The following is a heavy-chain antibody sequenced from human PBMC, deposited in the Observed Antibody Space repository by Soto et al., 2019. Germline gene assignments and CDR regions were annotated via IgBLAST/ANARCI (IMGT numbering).Heavy chain of an antibody. CDR2: ISAYNGNT. V-gene: IGHV1-18*01. CDR3: ARDSPIFGVVITNNWFDP. Sequence: GASVKVSCKASGGTFSSYTISWVRQAPGQGLEWMGWISAYNGNTNYAQKLQGRVTMTTDTSTSTAYMELRSLRSDDTAVYYCARDSPIFGVVITNNWFDPWGQGTLVTVSS. J-gene: IGHJ5*02. D-gene: IGHD3-3*01. CDR1: GGTFSSYT.